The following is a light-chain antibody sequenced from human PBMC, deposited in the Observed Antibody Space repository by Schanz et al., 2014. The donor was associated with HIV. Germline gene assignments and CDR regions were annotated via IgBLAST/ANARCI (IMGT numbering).Light chain of an antibody. CDR3: QQRSDWPPRWT. Sequence: EIVLTQSPATLSLSSGERASLSCRASQRVGDNFLAWYQQKPGQAPRLLIYDASNRATGIPARFSGSGSGTDFTLTISSLEPEDFAVYYCQQRSDWPPRWTFGQGTKVEIK. CDR1: QRVGDNF. V-gene: IGKV3-11*01. J-gene: IGKJ1*01. CDR2: DAS.